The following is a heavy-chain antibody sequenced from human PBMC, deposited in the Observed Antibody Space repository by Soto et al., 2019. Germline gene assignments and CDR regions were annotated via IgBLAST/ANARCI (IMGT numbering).Heavy chain of an antibody. D-gene: IGHD6-13*01. CDR3: ARRISSWYVDF. CDR1: GFTFSSYA. CDR2: ISGSDGST. Sequence: EVQLLESGGGLVQPGGSLRLSCAASGFTFSSYAMNWVRQAAGKGLEWVSVISGSDGSTYYADSVKGRFTISRDNSKNTLNLQMTSLRAEDTAVYYCARRISSWYVDFWGQGAVVTVSS. V-gene: IGHV3-23*01. J-gene: IGHJ4*02.